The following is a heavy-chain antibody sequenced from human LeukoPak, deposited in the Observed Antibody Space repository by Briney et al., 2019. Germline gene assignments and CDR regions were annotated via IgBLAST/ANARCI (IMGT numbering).Heavy chain of an antibody. CDR3: AKDRPYGDPPLL. CDR1: GFTFRDYW. Sequence: GGPLRLSCTASGFTFRDYWMHWIRQTPREGLVWVSRVNGDETSRAYADSVEGRFTISRDNSKNTLYLQMNSLRAEDTAVYYCAKDRPYGDPPLLWGQGTLVTVSS. D-gene: IGHD4-17*01. V-gene: IGHV3-74*01. CDR2: VNGDETSR. J-gene: IGHJ4*02.